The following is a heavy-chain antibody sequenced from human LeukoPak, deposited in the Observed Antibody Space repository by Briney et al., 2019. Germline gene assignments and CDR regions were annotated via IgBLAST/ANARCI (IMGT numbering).Heavy chain of an antibody. V-gene: IGHV3-7*02. D-gene: IGHD2-2*01. CDR3: ARAIRGY. CDR1: GFTFSNYW. J-gene: IGHJ4*02. CDR2: IKEDGSEK. Sequence: GGSLRLSCAASGFTFSNYWMSWDRQAPGKGLEWVANIKEDGSEKYYVDSVKGRFTISRDNAKNSLYLQMNSLRAEDTAVYYCARAIRGYWGQGTLVTVSS.